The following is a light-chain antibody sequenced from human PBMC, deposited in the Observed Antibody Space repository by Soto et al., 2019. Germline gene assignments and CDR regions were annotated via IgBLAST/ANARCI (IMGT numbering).Light chain of an antibody. CDR2: EVS. J-gene: IGLJ2*01. V-gene: IGLV2-14*01. Sequence: QSVLTQPASVSGSPGQSITISCTGTSNDVGGYNYVSWYQQHPGKAPKLMIYEVSNRPSGVSNRFSGSKSGNTASLTISGLQAEDEADYYCVSFTSSSTLVFGGGTKSPS. CDR3: VSFTSSSTLV. CDR1: SNDVGGYNY.